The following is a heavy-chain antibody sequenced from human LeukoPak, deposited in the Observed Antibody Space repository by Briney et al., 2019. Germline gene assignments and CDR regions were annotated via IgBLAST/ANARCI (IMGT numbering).Heavy chain of an antibody. CDR3: ARQEYCSGGSCYTWFDS. CDR1: GYSFTNSW. D-gene: IGHD2-15*01. V-gene: IGHV5-51*01. J-gene: IGHJ5*01. CDR2: IYPADPDI. Sequence: GESLQISCQGSGYSFTNSWIGWVRLMPGKGLEWMGIIYPADPDIRYSPSFQGQVTISADKSINTAYLQWSSLKASDTATYYCARQEYCSGGSCYTWFDSWGQGTLVTVSS.